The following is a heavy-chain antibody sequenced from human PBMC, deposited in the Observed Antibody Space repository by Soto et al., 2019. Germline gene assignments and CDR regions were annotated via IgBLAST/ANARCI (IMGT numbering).Heavy chain of an antibody. CDR1: GYTFTSYG. V-gene: IGHV1-18*01. Sequence: GASVKVSCKASGYTFTSYGISWVRQAPGQGLEWMGWISAYNGNTNYAQKLQGRVTMTTDTSTSTAYMELSSLRSEDTAVYYCASQYCGDYYSADYWGQGTLVTVSS. D-gene: IGHD2-21*02. CDR2: ISAYNGNT. CDR3: ASQYCGDYYSADY. J-gene: IGHJ4*02.